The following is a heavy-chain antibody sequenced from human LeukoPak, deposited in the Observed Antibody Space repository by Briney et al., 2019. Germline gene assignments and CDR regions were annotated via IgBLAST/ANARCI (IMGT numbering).Heavy chain of an antibody. CDR3: TTRRRIAVAGTWGSDY. D-gene: IGHD6-19*01. V-gene: IGHV3-15*01. J-gene: IGHJ4*02. Sequence: GGSLRLSCAASGFTFSNARMSWVRQAPGKGLEWVGRIKSKTDGGTTDYAAPVKGRFTISRDDSKNTLYLQMNSLKTEGTAVYYCTTRRRIAVAGTWGSDYWGQGTLVTVSS. CDR1: GFTFSNAR. CDR2: IKSKTDGGTT.